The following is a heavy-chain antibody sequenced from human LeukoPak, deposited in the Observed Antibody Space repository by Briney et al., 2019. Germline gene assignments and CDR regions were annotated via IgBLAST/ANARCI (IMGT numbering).Heavy chain of an antibody. CDR2: INHSGST. D-gene: IGHD2-2*01. V-gene: IGHV4-34*01. Sequence: SETLSLTFAVYGGSFSGYYWSWIRQPPGKGLEWIGEINHSGSTNYNPSLKSRVTISVDTSKNQFSLKLSSVTAADTAVYYCARGPVVVPAAMRVRWFDPWGQGTLVTVSS. J-gene: IGHJ5*02. CDR1: GGSFSGYY. CDR3: ARGPVVVPAAMRVRWFDP.